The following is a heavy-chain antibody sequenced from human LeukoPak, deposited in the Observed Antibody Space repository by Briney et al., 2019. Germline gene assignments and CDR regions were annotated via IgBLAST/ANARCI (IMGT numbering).Heavy chain of an antibody. CDR3: AREGARWEPSFSAFDI. Sequence: SETLSLTCTVSGGSISNYYWTWIRQPAGKGLEWIGRIYTSGGTNYNPSLKSRVTMSVDTSKNQFSLKLSSVTAADTAVYYCAREGARWEPSFSAFDIWGQGTMVTVSS. CDR2: IYTSGGT. J-gene: IGHJ3*02. V-gene: IGHV4-4*07. CDR1: GGSISNYY. D-gene: IGHD1-26*01.